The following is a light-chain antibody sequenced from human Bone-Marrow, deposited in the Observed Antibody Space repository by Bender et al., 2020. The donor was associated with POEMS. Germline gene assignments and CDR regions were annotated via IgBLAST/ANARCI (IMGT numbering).Light chain of an antibody. CDR2: DVT. J-gene: IGLJ2*01. CDR3: CSYVHTYVQ. Sequence: QSALTQPASVSGSPGQSITISCTGSTSDIGFSKYVSWYQQQPGKAPKLIIYDVTNRPSGVSNRLSGSKSGNTASLTVSGLQAEDEADYYCCSYVHTYVQFGGGTKVTVL. V-gene: IGLV2-14*01. CDR1: TSDIGFSKY.